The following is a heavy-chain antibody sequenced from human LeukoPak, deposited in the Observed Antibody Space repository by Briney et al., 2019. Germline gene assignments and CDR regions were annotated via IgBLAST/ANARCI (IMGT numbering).Heavy chain of an antibody. CDR2: INAGNGKT. V-gene: IGHV1-3*03. Sequence: ASVKVSCKTSGYTFNNYAIHWVRQAPGQRLEWMGWINAGNGKTQYSQEFQGRVTFTRDTSATTAYMELSSLRSEDMAVYYCASSPKTYSSSWYLDAFDIWGQGTMVTVSS. CDR1: GYTFNNYA. J-gene: IGHJ3*02. CDR3: ASSPKTYSSSWYLDAFDI. D-gene: IGHD6-13*01.